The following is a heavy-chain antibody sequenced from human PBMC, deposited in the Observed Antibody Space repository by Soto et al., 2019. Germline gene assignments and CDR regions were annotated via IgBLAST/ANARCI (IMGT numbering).Heavy chain of an antibody. CDR3: ARATTYYYYGMDL. V-gene: IGHV3-13*01. CDR1: GFTFSSYD. J-gene: IGHJ6*02. CDR2: IGTAGDT. Sequence: EVQLVESGGGLVQPGGSLRLSCAASGFTFSSYDMHWVRQATGKGLEWVSDIGTAGDTYYPGSVKGRFTISRENGKNSLNLQTNSLRAGDTCVYYCARATTYYYYGMDLWGQGTTVTVSS. D-gene: IGHD1-1*01.